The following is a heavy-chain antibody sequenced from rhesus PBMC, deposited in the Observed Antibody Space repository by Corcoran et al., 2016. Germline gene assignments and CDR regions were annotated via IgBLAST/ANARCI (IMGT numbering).Heavy chain of an antibody. CDR1: GGSISSSY. Sequence: QLQLQESGPGLVKPSETLSVTCAVSGGSISSSYWSWIRQAPGKGLEWIGYIYGSGGGTNYNPSLKNRVTISIDTAKSQFCLKLSAVTAADTAVYYWAGPDTAGVIDYWGQGVLVTVSS. V-gene: IGHV4-169*02. CDR2: IYGSGGGT. J-gene: IGHJ4*01. CDR3: AGPDTAGVIDY. D-gene: IGHD5-30*01.